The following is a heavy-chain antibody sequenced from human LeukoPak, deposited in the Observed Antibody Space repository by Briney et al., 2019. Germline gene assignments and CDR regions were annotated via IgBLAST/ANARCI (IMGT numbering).Heavy chain of an antibody. J-gene: IGHJ3*02. D-gene: IGHD3-3*01. CDR2: IYPGDSDT. CDR3: ATAIITIFGVAPDAFDI. Sequence: GESLKISCKGSGYSFTSYWIGWVRQVPGKGLEWMGIIYPGDSDTRYSPSLQGQVTISADKSISTAYLQWSSLKASDTAMYYCATAIITIFGVAPDAFDIWGQGTMVTVSS. V-gene: IGHV5-51*01. CDR1: GYSFTSYW.